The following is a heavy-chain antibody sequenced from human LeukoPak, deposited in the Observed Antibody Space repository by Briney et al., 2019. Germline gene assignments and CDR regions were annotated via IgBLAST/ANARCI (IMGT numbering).Heavy chain of an antibody. J-gene: IGHJ3*02. V-gene: IGHV4-59*01. D-gene: IGHD5-18*01. Sequence: SETLSLPFTVAGASISTSYWCRIRQPPGKGLEWIAHVYYSGNTNYNPSLKSRVTISVDTSKNHFSLGLSSVTAADTAVYYCARGYTPDTFDIWGQGTMVSVSS. CDR1: GASISTSY. CDR3: ARGYTPDTFDI. CDR2: VYYSGNT.